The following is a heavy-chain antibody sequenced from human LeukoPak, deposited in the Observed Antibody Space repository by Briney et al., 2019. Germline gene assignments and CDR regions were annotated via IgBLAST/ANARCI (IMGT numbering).Heavy chain of an antibody. Sequence: GGSLRLSCAASEFTFSSYAMHWVRQAPGKGLEWVAVISSDGSNKYYADSVKGRFTISRDNSKNTLYLQMNSLRAEDTAVYSCASHYDTSGYHYFDFWGQGTLVTVSS. D-gene: IGHD3-22*01. V-gene: IGHV3-30-3*01. CDR2: ISSDGSNK. CDR3: ASHYDTSGYHYFDF. J-gene: IGHJ4*02. CDR1: EFTFSSYA.